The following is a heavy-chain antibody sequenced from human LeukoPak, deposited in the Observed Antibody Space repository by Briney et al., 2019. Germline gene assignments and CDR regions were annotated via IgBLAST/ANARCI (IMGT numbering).Heavy chain of an antibody. CDR2: INHRGST. Sequence: SETLSLTCAVYGGSFSGYYWSWIRQPPGKGLEWIGEINHRGSTNYNPSLKSRVTISIDTSKNQFSLKLSSVTAADTAVHYCARQAHIAAAGFEFWGQGTLVTVSS. V-gene: IGHV4-34*01. CDR1: GGSFSGYY. J-gene: IGHJ4*02. CDR3: ARQAHIAAAGFEF. D-gene: IGHD6-13*01.